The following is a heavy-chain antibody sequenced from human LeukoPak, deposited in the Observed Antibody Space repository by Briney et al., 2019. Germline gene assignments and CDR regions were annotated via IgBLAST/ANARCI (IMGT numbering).Heavy chain of an antibody. J-gene: IGHJ4*02. V-gene: IGHV5-51*01. CDR1: GYTFTNYW. CDR2: IYPADSDT. CDR3: ARGKYYLDY. Sequence: GESPKISCRGSGYTFTNYWIGWVRQMPGKGLEWMGIIYPADSDTTHSPSFQGQVTISADKSINTAYLQWSSLKASDTAVYYCARGKYYLDYWGQGTLVTVSS.